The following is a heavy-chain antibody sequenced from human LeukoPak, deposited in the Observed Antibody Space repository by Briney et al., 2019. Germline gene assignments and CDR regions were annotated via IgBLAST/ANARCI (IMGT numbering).Heavy chain of an antibody. CDR1: GFTFSSYW. Sequence: PGGSLRLSCAASGFTFSSYWMSWVRQAPGKGLEGGASIKQDGSEKYYVDSVKGRFTISRDNAKNSLYLQMNSLRAEDTAVYYCARDRIQLWSHDAFDIWGQGTMVTVSS. V-gene: IGHV3-7*01. CDR3: ARDRIQLWSHDAFDI. D-gene: IGHD5-18*01. CDR2: IKQDGSEK. J-gene: IGHJ3*02.